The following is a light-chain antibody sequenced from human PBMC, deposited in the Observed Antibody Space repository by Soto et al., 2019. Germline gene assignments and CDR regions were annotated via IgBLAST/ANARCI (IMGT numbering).Light chain of an antibody. Sequence: AIRMTQAPSALSASTGDRVTITCRASLGFSSYLAWYQQKPGKAPKLLIYAASTLQSVDPSRFSGSGSGTDLTLPISCLQSEDFATYYCSQYYSYPQTFRQGTKVPI. V-gene: IGKV1-8*01. CDR2: AAS. J-gene: IGKJ1*01. CDR1: LGFSSY. CDR3: SQYYSYPQT.